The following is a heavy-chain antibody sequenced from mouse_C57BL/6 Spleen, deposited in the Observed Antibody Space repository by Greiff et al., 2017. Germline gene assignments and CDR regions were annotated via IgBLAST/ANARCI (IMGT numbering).Heavy chain of an antibody. CDR1: GFSFTSYG. CDR2: IWSGGST. CDR3: AKSLYDYDWFAY. Sequence: VKLMESGPGLVQPSQSLSITCTASGFSFTSYGVHWVRQSPGKGLEWLGVIWSGGSTDYNAAFMSRLIITKDNSKSQIFFKMNSLQTDDTAIYYCAKSLYDYDWFAYWGQGTLVTVSA. J-gene: IGHJ3*01. D-gene: IGHD2-4*01. V-gene: IGHV2-5*01.